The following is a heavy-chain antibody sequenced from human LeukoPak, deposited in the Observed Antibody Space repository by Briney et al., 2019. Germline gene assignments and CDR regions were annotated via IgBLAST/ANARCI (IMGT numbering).Heavy chain of an antibody. CDR2: IIPIFGTA. CDR3: ARDLRSRGYGGKGRDPWFDP. J-gene: IGHJ5*02. D-gene: IGHD4-23*01. Sequence: SAKVSCKASGGTFSSYAISWVRQAPGQGLEWMGGIIPIFGTANYAQKFQGRVTITADESTSTAYMELSSLRSEDTAVYYCARDLRSRGYGGKGRDPWFDPWGQGTLVTVSS. V-gene: IGHV1-69*01. CDR1: GGTFSSYA.